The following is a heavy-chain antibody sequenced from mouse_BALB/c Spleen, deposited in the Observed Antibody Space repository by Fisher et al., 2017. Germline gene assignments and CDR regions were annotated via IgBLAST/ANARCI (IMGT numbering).Heavy chain of an antibody. Sequence: RFTISRDNARNILYLQMSSLRSEDTAMYYCARMVHYYGYDAMDYWGQGTSVTVSS. V-gene: IGHV5-6-5*01. CDR3: ARMVHYYGYDAMDY. D-gene: IGHD1-2*01. J-gene: IGHJ4*01.